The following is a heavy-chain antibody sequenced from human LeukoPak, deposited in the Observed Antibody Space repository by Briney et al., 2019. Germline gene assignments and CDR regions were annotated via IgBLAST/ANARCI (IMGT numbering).Heavy chain of an antibody. Sequence: PSETLSLTRTVSGGSISSGGYYWSWIRQHPGKGLEWIGYIYYSGSTYYNPSLKSRVTISVDTSKNQFSLKLSSVTAADTAVYYCATWAYSSSSASDYWGQGTLVTVSS. CDR1: GGSISSGGYY. V-gene: IGHV4-31*03. D-gene: IGHD6-6*01. CDR3: ATWAYSSSSASDY. J-gene: IGHJ4*02. CDR2: IYYSGST.